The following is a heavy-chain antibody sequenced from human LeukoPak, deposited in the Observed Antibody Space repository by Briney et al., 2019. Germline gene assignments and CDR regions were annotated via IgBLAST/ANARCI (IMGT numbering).Heavy chain of an antibody. CDR3: ARDVGDFWSGYYTDYYYYMDV. D-gene: IGHD3-3*01. V-gene: IGHV4-4*07. CDR2: IYTSGST. CDR1: GGSISSYY. Sequence: SETLSLTXTVSGGSISSYYWSWIRQPAGKGLEWIGRIYTSGSTNDNPSLKCRVTMSVDTSKNQFSLKLSSVTAADTAVYYCARDVGDFWSGYYTDYYYYMDVWGKGTTVTVSS. J-gene: IGHJ6*03.